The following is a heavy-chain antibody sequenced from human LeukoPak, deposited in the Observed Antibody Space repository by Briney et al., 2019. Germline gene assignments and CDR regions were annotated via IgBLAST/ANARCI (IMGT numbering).Heavy chain of an antibody. Sequence: GSLRLSCAASGFTFRSHEMNWVRQAPGKGLEWVGIISYSGTTYYNPSLKSRLTISEDTSKNQFSLRLSSVTAADTAVYYCARQDGYCSKVNCYGTPVNGFDFWGQGTVVTVSS. CDR3: ARQDGYCSKVNCYGTPVNGFDF. CDR2: ISYSGTT. CDR1: GFTFRSHEMN. D-gene: IGHD2-2*01. V-gene: IGHV4-39*01. J-gene: IGHJ4*02.